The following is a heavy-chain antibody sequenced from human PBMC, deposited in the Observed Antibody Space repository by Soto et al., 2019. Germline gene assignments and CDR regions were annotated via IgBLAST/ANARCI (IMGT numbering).Heavy chain of an antibody. CDR1: GVSLTTGGFY. CDR3: ATPTPYCGGDCYSLYFQH. D-gene: IGHD2-21*02. CDR2: ISYRGNT. Sequence: PSETLSLTCTVSGVSLTTGGFYWSWVRQYPGKGLEWIAYISYRGNTYYNPSLKSRVSMSVDKSANQFSLNLKSVTAADTAVYYCATPTPYCGGDCYSLYFQHWGQGALVTVSS. V-gene: IGHV4-31*03. J-gene: IGHJ1*01.